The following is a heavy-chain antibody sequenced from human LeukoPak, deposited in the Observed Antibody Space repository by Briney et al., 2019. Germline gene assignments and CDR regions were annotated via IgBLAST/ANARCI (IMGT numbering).Heavy chain of an antibody. CDR3: AKGRYCGSGSLDY. D-gene: IGHD3-10*01. Sequence: GGSLRLSCAASGSTFSSYGMSWVRQAPGKGLEWVSAIGGRDGSTYYADSVKGRFTISRDNSKNTLYVQMNSLRAEDTAVYYCAKGRYCGSGSLDYWGQGTLVTVSS. CDR1: GSTFSSYG. J-gene: IGHJ4*02. CDR2: IGGRDGST. V-gene: IGHV3-23*01.